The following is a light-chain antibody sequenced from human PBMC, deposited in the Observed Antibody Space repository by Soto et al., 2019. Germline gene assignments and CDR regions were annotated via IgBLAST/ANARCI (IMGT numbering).Light chain of an antibody. CDR3: CSSGGSPTYV. CDR1: SSNVGSYKL. Sequence: ALAQPASVSGSPGQSITISCTGTSSNVGSYKLVSWYQQHPGKAPKLMIFEVNKRPSGVSNRFSGSRSGNTASLTISGLKVEDEADYYCCSSGGSPTYVFGTGTKVTVL. J-gene: IGLJ1*01. V-gene: IGLV2-23*02. CDR2: EVN.